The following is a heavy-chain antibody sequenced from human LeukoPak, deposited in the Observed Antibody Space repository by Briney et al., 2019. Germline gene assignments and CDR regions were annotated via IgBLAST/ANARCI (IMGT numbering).Heavy chain of an antibody. Sequence: GGSLRLSCTASGFTVSSNYMSWVRQAPGKGLEWVSVIYSGGSTYYADSVKGRFTISRDNSKNTLYLQMNSLRAEDTAVYYCARVRGSTPPDYYMDVWGKGTTVTVSS. J-gene: IGHJ6*03. CDR3: ARVRGSTPPDYYMDV. D-gene: IGHD2-2*01. CDR2: IYSGGST. V-gene: IGHV3-53*01. CDR1: GFTVSSNY.